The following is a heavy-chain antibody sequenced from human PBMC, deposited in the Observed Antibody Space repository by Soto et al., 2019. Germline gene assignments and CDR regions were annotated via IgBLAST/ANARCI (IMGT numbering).Heavy chain of an antibody. V-gene: IGHV1-69*13. CDR1: GGTFSSYA. D-gene: IGHD6-6*01. Sequence: ASVKVSCQASGGTFSSYAISWVRQAPGQGLEWMGGIIPIFGTANYAQKFQGRVTITADESTSTAYMELSSLRSEDTAVYYCARRVEYSSSSGGFDYWGQGTLVTVSS. CDR3: ARRVEYSSSSGGFDY. J-gene: IGHJ4*02. CDR2: IIPIFGTA.